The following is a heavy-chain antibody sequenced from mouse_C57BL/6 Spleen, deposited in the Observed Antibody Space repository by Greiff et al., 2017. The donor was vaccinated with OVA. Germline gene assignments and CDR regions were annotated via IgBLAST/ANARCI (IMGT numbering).Heavy chain of an antibody. CDR1: GYSFADYN. V-gene: IGHV1-39*01. CDR2: INPNYGTT. D-gene: IGHD2-13*01. J-gene: IGHJ1*03. Sequence: EVQLQQSGPELVKPGASVKISCKASGYSFADYNMNWVKQSNGKSLEWIGEINPNYGTTSYNQKFKGKATLTVDQSSSTAYMQLNSLTSEDSAVDYCAGRDLGGVTSGYRYFGVWGTGATVTVSS. CDR3: AGRDLGGVTSGYRYFGV.